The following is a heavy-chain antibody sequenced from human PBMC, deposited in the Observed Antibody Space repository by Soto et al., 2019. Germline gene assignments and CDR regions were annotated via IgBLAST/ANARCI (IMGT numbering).Heavy chain of an antibody. CDR3: TKEKAAGGRLDYYYYGMDV. J-gene: IGHJ6*02. CDR2: ISWNSGSM. D-gene: IGHD6-13*01. CDR1: GFTFNDYA. V-gene: IGHV3-9*01. Sequence: QPGGSLRLSCAASGFTFNDYAMHWVRQAPGKGLEWVSGISWNSGSMGYVDSVKGRFTISRDNAKNSLYLRMNFLRPEDTALYYCTKEKAAGGRLDYYYYGMDVWGQGTTVTVSS.